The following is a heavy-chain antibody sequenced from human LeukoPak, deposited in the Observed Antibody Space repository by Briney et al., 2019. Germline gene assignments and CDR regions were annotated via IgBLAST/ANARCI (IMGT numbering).Heavy chain of an antibody. V-gene: IGHV4-39*07. D-gene: IGHD3-22*01. J-gene: IGHJ4*02. CDR2: IYYSGST. Sequence: SETLSLTCSVSGGSISSSSYYWGWIRQPPGKGVEWIGSIYYSGSTFYNPSLKSPVTISVDTSKNQFSLKLSSVTAADTAVYYCARDPIPYYFDSSGYFDNWGQGTLVTVSS. CDR3: ARDPIPYYFDSSGYFDN. CDR1: GGSISSSSYY.